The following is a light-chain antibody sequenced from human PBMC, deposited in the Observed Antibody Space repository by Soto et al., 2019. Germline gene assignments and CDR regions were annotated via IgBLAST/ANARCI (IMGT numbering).Light chain of an antibody. CDR2: ENN. J-gene: IGLJ3*02. V-gene: IGLV6-57*01. Sequence: NFMLTQPHSVSQSPGKTVTISCTRRSGSIASNYVQWYQQRPGSSPTTVIYENNQRPSGVPDRFSGSIDSSSNSASLTISGLKTEDEADYYCQSYDGTNWVFGGGTKVTVL. CDR1: SGSIASNY. CDR3: QSYDGTNWV.